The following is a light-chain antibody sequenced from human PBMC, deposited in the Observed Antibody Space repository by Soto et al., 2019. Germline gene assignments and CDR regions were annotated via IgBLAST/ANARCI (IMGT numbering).Light chain of an antibody. CDR3: QQYNNWPRT. Sequence: EIVMTQSPATLSVSPGERATLSCRASQSVSSNLAWYQQKPGQAPRLLIYGASTRATGIPARFSGSGSGTEFTLTISSLQSEDFEVYYCQQYNNWPRTFCKGTKVNI. CDR2: GAS. J-gene: IGKJ1*01. V-gene: IGKV3-15*01. CDR1: QSVSSN.